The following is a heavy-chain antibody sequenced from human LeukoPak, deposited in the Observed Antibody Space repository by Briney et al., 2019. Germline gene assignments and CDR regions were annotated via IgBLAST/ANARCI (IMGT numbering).Heavy chain of an antibody. Sequence: GGSLRLSCAASGFTFSSYAMHWVRQAPGKGLEWVAVISYDGSNKYYADSVKGRFTISRDNSKNTLYLQMNSLRAEDTAVYYCARGRRDSSGLYYFDYWGQGTLVTVSS. CDR3: ARGRRDSSGLYYFDY. J-gene: IGHJ4*02. CDR1: GFTFSSYA. V-gene: IGHV3-30-3*01. CDR2: ISYDGSNK. D-gene: IGHD6-19*01.